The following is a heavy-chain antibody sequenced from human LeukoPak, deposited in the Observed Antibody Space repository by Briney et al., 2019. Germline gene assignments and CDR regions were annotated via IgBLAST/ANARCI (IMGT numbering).Heavy chain of an antibody. J-gene: IGHJ4*02. CDR2: ISGGGGST. D-gene: IGHD5-24*01. V-gene: IGHV3-23*01. CDR1: GFTFSSYA. Sequence: GGSLRLSCAASGFTFSSYAMSWVRQAPGKGLEWVSAISGGGGSTYYADSVKGRFTISRDNSKNTLYLQMNSLRAEDTAVYYCAKWGGWLQWFDYWGQGTLVTVSS. CDR3: AKWGGWLQWFDY.